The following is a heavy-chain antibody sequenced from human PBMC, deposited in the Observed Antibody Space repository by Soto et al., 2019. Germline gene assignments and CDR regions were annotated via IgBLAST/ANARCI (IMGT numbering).Heavy chain of an antibody. CDR2: IYYSGST. D-gene: IGHD3-16*01. Sequence: SETLSLTCTVSGGSXSXXXXXXXXXXQPPGKGLEWIGSIYYSGSTYYNPSLKSRVTISVDTSKNQFPLKLSSVTAADTAVYYCARMYDYIWGSFGAFDIWGQGTMVTVSS. CDR1: GGSXSXXXXX. V-gene: IGHV4-39*01. J-gene: IGHJ3*02. CDR3: ARMYDYIWGSFGAFDI.